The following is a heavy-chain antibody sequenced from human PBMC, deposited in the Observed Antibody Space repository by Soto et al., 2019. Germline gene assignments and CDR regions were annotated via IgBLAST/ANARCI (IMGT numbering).Heavy chain of an antibody. Sequence: ASLKVSCKASAYSFTTYHIHWVRQAPGQGLEWMGLINPDAGATNYAQRFQGRLRLTRDTSTSTVYMELRSLRFDDTAVYYCARGDIVLVPASEGNWFDPWGQATLVTVSP. CDR2: INPDAGAT. V-gene: IGHV1-46*01. J-gene: IGHJ5*02. D-gene: IGHD2-2*01. CDR3: ARGDIVLVPASEGNWFDP. CDR1: AYSFTTYH.